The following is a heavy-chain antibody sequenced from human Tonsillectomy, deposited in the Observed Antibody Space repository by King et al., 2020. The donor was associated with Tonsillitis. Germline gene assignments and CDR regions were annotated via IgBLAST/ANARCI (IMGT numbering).Heavy chain of an antibody. CDR1: GFTFSSYG. CDR2: ISAIDDRT. Sequence: VQLVESGGGLVQPGESLRLSCAASGFTFSSYGMSWVRQAPGKGLEWVSGISAIDDRTYYTDSVKGRFTISRDISKNTLYLQMNSLRAEDAAIYYCAKRFSGNSGSFVYWGQGTLVSVSS. J-gene: IGHJ4*02. D-gene: IGHD6-19*01. CDR3: AKRFSGNSGSFVY. V-gene: IGHV3-23*04.